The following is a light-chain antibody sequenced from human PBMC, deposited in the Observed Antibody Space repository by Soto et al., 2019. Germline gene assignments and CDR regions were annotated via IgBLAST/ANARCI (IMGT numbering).Light chain of an antibody. V-gene: IGKV3-15*01. CDR2: GAS. CDR3: QQYNNWPLT. CDR1: QSVSSN. Sequence: EIVMTQSPATLSVSPGERATLSCRASQSVSSNLAWYQQKPGQAPRLLIYGASTRATGIPARFSGSGSGTEFTLTISSLQSEDFAVYYCQQYNNWPLTLGQGTRLESK. J-gene: IGKJ5*01.